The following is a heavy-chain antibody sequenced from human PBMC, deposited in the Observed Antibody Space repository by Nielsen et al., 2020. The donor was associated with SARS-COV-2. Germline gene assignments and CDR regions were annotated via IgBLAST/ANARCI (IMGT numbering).Heavy chain of an antibody. D-gene: IGHD7-27*01. CDR1: GFTFSSYA. J-gene: IGHJ4*02. CDR2: ISYDGSNK. Sequence: GESLKISCAASGFTFSSYAMHWVRQAPGKGLEWVAVISYDGSNKYYADSVKGRFTISRDNSKNTLYLQMNSLRAEDTAVYYCARGSGSRYFDYWGQGTLVTVSS. CDR3: ARGSGSRYFDY. V-gene: IGHV3-30-3*01.